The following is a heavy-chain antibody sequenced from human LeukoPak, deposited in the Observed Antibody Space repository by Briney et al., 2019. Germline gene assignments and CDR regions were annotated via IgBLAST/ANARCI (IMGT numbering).Heavy chain of an antibody. J-gene: IGHJ5*02. CDR1: GGTFSSHA. V-gene: IGHV1-69*01. CDR2: IIPIFGTA. Sequence: SVKVSCKASGGTFSSHAISWVRQAPGQGLEWMGGIIPIFGTANYAQKFQGRVTITADESTSTAYMELSSLRSEDTAVYYCARDLAEGGDILTGYSGWFDPWGQGTLVTVSS. D-gene: IGHD3-9*01. CDR3: ARDLAEGGDILTGYSGWFDP.